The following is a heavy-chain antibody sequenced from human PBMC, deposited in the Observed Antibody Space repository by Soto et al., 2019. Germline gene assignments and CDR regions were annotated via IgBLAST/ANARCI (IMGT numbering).Heavy chain of an antibody. CDR3: ARGQSVAGYCSSTSCLPAYYYMDV. V-gene: IGHV3-48*01. CDR2: ISSSSSTI. Sequence: GGSLRLSCAASGFTFSSYSMNWVRQAPGKGLEWVSYISSSSSTIYYADSVKGRFTISRDNAKNSLYLQMNSLRAEDTAVYYCARGQSVAGYCSSTSCLPAYYYMDVWGKGTTVTVSS. J-gene: IGHJ6*03. D-gene: IGHD2-2*01. CDR1: GFTFSSYS.